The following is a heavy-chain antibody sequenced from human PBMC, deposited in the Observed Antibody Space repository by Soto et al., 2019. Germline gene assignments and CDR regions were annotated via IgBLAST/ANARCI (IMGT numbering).Heavy chain of an antibody. V-gene: IGHV4-30-2*01. Sequence: QVQLQESGSGLVKPSQTLSLTCAVSGGSINSVGFSWSWIRQPPGKCLEWIGYIYYSGSTYYTPSLTSRVTMSLDRSKNQFSLNLSSVPAADTAVYYCARINSFRADYWGQGTLVTVSS. CDR3: ARINSFRADY. CDR1: GGSINSVGFS. D-gene: IGHD3-16*01. J-gene: IGHJ4*02. CDR2: IYYSGST.